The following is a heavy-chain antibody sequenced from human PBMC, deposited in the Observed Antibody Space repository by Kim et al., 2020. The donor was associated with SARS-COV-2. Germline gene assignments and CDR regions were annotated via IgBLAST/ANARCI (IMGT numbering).Heavy chain of an antibody. Sequence: ASVKVSCKASGYTFTSYGISWVRQAPGQGLEWMGWISAYNGNTNYAQKLQGRVTMTTDTSTSTAYMELRSLRSDDTAVYYCARGVRVAVAGTGAVGYYYYGMDVWGQGTTVTVSS. D-gene: IGHD6-19*01. CDR3: ARGVRVAVAGTGAVGYYYYGMDV. CDR2: ISAYNGNT. V-gene: IGHV1-18*04. J-gene: IGHJ6*02. CDR1: GYTFTSYG.